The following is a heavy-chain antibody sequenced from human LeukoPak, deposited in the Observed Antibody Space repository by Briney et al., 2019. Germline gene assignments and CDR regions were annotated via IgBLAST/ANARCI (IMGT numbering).Heavy chain of an antibody. D-gene: IGHD3-22*01. CDR3: AREGATMIVVSTPYYYYGMDV. J-gene: IGHJ6*02. Sequence: PGGSLRLSCAASGFTFGDYYMSWIRQTPGKGLEWVSYISSSGSTIHYADSVKGRFTISRDNAKNSLYLQMNSLRAEDTAVYYCAREGATMIVVSTPYYYYGMDVWGQGTTVTVSS. V-gene: IGHV3-11*01. CDR1: GFTFGDYY. CDR2: ISSSGSTI.